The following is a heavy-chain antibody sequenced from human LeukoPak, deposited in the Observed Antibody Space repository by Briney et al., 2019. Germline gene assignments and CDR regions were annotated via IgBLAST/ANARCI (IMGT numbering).Heavy chain of an antibody. J-gene: IGHJ5*02. V-gene: IGHV4-61*02. CDR3: ARVAAPSDWFDP. CDR2: IYTSGST. Sequence: SETLSLTCTVSGGSISSGSYYWSWIRQPAGKGLEWIGRIYTSGSTNYNPSLKSRVTISVDTSKNQFSLKLSSVTAADTAVYYCARVAAPSDWFDPWGQGTLVTVSS. D-gene: IGHD6-6*01. CDR1: GGSISSGSYY.